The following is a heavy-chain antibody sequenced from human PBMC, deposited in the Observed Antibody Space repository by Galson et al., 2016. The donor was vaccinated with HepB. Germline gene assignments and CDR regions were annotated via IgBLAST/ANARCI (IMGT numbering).Heavy chain of an antibody. CDR1: GYTFTSFW. CDR2: IHPGDSDT. D-gene: IGHD2-2*01. Sequence: QSGAEVKKPGESLKISCKTSGYTFTSFWIGWVRQMPGKGLEWMGIIHPGDSDTRHSPSFRGQVTISADKAIRTAYLQWTSLKASDTAMYYCAIQRSGTSEGQDAFEFWGQGKMVTVSP. J-gene: IGHJ3*01. CDR3: AIQRSGTSEGQDAFEF. V-gene: IGHV5-51*01.